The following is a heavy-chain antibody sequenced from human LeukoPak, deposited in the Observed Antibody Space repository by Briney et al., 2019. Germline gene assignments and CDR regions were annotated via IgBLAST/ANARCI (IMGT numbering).Heavy chain of an antibody. CDR3: ARNPGQRYCSSTSCYRGWFDP. D-gene: IGHD2-2*01. CDR2: IIPILGIA. CDR1: GGTFSSYA. V-gene: IGHV1-69*04. J-gene: IGHJ5*02. Sequence: SVKVSCKASGGTFSSYAISWVRQAPGQGLEWMGRIIPILGIANYAQKFQGRVTITADKSTSTAYMELSSLRSEDTAVYYCARNPGQRYCSSTSCYRGWFDPWGQGTLVTVSS.